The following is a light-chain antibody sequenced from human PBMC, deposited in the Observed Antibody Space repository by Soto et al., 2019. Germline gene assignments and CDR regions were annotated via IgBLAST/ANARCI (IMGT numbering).Light chain of an antibody. CDR2: GAS. CDR1: HDISDY. J-gene: IGKJ3*01. Sequence: DIQMTQSPSSLSASVGDRVTITCQASHDISDYLNWYQHKPGKAPKLLIYGASNLETGVPSRFSGSGSGTDFTFTIRSLQPEDMATYSCQYCDYLPLFGPGTTVDLK. V-gene: IGKV1-33*01. CDR3: QYCDYLPL.